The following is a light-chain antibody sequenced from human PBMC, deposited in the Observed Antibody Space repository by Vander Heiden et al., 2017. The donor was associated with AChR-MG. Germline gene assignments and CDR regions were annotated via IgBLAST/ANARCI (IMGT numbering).Light chain of an antibody. CDR2: SAS. CDR3: RQSYSTPT. J-gene: IGKJ1*01. Sequence: DIQMTQSPSSLSASVGDRVTITCRASQSISTFLHWYQRKPGKAPKLLIYSASNLESGVPSRFNGSGSGTDFTLTITRLQPEDFATYYCRQSYSTPTFGQGTKVETK. V-gene: IGKV1-39*01. CDR1: QSISTF.